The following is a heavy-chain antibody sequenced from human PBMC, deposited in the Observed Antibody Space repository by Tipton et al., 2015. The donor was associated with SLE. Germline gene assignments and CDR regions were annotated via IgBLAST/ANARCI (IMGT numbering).Heavy chain of an antibody. CDR3: ARESSSSLYYGMDV. J-gene: IGHJ6*02. CDR2: IYYSGST. Sequence: TLSLTCAVSGYSISSGYYWGWIRQPPGKGLEWIGSIYYSGSTNYNPSLKSRVTISVDTSKNQFSLKLSSVTAADTAVYYCARESSSSLYYGMDVWGQGTTVTVSS. V-gene: IGHV4-38-2*02. CDR1: GYSISSGYY. D-gene: IGHD6-6*01.